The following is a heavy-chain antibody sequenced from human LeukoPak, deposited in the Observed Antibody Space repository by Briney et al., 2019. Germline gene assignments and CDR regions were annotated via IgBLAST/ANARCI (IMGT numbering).Heavy chain of an antibody. CDR3: ARLWRNYYDSGSSDP. CDR2: IYHSGST. D-gene: IGHD3-10*01. Sequence: KPSGTLSLTCAVSGGSISSSNWWSWVRQPPGKGLEWIGEIYHSGSTNYNPSLKGRVTISVDKSKNQFSLKLSSVTAADTAVYYCARLWRNYYDSGSSDPWGQGTLVTVSS. J-gene: IGHJ5*02. V-gene: IGHV4-4*02. CDR1: GGSISSSNW.